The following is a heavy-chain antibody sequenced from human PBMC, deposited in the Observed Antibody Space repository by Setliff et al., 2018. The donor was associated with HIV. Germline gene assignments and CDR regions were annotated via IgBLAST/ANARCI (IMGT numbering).Heavy chain of an antibody. J-gene: IGHJ4*02. CDR2: IYYSGST. D-gene: IGHD5-12*01. V-gene: IGHV4-59*04. CDR1: GGSISSYY. CDR3: ARHFGWLPREIDY. Sequence: SETLSLTCTVSGGSISSYYWSWIRQPPGKGLEWIGYIYYSGSTYYTPSLKSRVTISVDTSKNQFSLKLSSVTAADTAVYYCARHFGWLPREIDYWGQGTLVTVSS.